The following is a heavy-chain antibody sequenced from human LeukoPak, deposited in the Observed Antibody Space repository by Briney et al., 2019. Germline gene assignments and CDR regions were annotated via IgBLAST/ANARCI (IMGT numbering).Heavy chain of an antibody. CDR3: AKDRTSSKYSSSWYGGSFDY. D-gene: IGHD6-13*01. CDR2: ISYDGSNK. J-gene: IGHJ4*02. CDR1: GFTFSSCG. Sequence: GGSLRLSCAASGFTFSSCGMHWVRQAPGKGLEWVAVISYDGSNKYYADSVKDRFTISRDNSKNTLYLQMNSLRAEDTAVYYCAKDRTSSKYSSSWYGGSFDYWGQGTLVTVSS. V-gene: IGHV3-30*18.